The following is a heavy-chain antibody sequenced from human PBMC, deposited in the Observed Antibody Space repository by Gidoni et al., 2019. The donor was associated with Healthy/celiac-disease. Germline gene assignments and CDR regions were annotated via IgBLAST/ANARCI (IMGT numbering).Heavy chain of an antibody. CDR3: ARDDAYYYDSSGYYYFDY. CDR2: ISSSSSYI. Sequence: EVQLVESGGGLVKPGGSLRLSCAASGFTFSSYSMNWVRQAPGKGLEWVSSISSSSSYIYYADSVKGRFTISRDNAKNSLYLQMNSLRAEDTAVYYCARDDAYYYDSSGYYYFDYWGQGTLVTVSS. V-gene: IGHV3-21*01. CDR1: GFTFSSYS. J-gene: IGHJ4*02. D-gene: IGHD3-22*01.